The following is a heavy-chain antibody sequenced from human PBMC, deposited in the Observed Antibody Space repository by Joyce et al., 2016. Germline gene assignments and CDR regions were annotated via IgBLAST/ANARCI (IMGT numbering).Heavy chain of an antibody. CDR1: GLDVRSSD. J-gene: IGHJ4*02. CDR2: IYSGDST. Sequence: EVQLVESGGGLMQPGGSLRLSCAASGLDVRSSDMSWVRQAPGKGLEWVSVIYSGDSTHYADSVRGRFTISRDNSKNMLYLQMNSLRSEDTGTYYCARVSVGHKWSSRWGQGTLVTVSS. CDR3: ARVSVGHKWSSR. V-gene: IGHV3-53*01. D-gene: IGHD3-10*01.